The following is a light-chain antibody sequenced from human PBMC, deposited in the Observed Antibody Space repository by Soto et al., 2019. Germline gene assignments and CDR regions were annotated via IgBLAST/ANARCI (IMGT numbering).Light chain of an antibody. J-gene: IGLJ2*01. CDR2: DVS. V-gene: IGLV2-14*01. CDR1: SSDVGGYNY. CDR3: SSYTSSSTYVV. Sequence: QSALTQPASVSGSPGQSITISCTGTSSDVGGYNYVSWYQQHPGKAPKLMIYDVSNRPSGVSNRFSGSKSGNTASLTISGLQDEEEADYYCSSYTSSSTYVVFGGGTQLTVL.